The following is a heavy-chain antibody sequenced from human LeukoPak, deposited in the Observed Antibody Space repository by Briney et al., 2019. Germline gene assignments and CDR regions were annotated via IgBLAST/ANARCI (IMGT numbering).Heavy chain of an antibody. Sequence: SVKVTFKSSGGTFSSYAISWVRQPPAQGLEGVGMIIPIFSTANNAHKFQGRVTITVDRYTHTAYMEPSSLRYEETAVYYCARGPRKGSYYYMDVWGKGTTVTVSS. CDR3: ARGPRKGSYYYMDV. CDR1: GGTFSSYA. J-gene: IGHJ6*03. V-gene: IGHV1-69*06. CDR2: IIPIFSTA.